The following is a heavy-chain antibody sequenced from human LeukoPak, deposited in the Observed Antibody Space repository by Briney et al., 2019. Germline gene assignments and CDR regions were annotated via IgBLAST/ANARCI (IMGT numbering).Heavy chain of an antibody. Sequence: KPSETLSLTCTVSGVSISSGNYYWGWIRQPPGKGLEWIGSIFYSGSPYYNPSLKSRVTISVDTSKNQFSLKLISVTAADTAVFYCAGGYSSGLTDWGQGTLVTVSS. J-gene: IGHJ4*02. CDR2: IFYSGSP. D-gene: IGHD3-22*01. CDR3: AGGYSSGLTD. CDR1: GVSISSGNYY. V-gene: IGHV4-39*07.